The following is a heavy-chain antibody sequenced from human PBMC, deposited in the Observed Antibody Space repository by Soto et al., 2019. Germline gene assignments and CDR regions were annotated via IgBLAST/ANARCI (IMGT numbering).Heavy chain of an antibody. D-gene: IGHD6-6*01. V-gene: IGHV4-59*08. CDR3: ARHEKGSSFDH. CDR2: IYDSENT. J-gene: IGHJ4*02. Sequence: SETVALTCSVSGGPIGRYYWSWIRQSPGKGLEWIGFIYDSENTNYSPSLKSRVTISGDTSKNQLSLTLSSVTAADTAIYYCARHEKGSSFDHWGQGALVTVSS. CDR1: GGPIGRYY.